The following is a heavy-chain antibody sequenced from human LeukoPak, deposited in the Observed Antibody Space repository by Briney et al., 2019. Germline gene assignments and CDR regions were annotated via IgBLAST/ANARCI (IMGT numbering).Heavy chain of an antibody. CDR1: GGSISSSSYY. CDR3: AREGSEWNYGMDV. Sequence: SETLSLTCTVSGGSISSSSYYWGWIRQPPGKGLEWIGSIYYSGSTYYNPSLKSRVTISVDTSKNQFSLKLSSVTPEDTAVYYCAREGSEWNYGMDVWGQGTTVTVSS. D-gene: IGHD3-3*01. V-gene: IGHV4-39*02. J-gene: IGHJ6*02. CDR2: IYYSGST.